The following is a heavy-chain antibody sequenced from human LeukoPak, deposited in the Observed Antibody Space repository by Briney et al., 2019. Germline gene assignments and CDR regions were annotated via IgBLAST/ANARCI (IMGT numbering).Heavy chain of an antibody. J-gene: IGHJ4*02. CDR1: GFTFSSYA. D-gene: IGHD4-17*01. CDR3: AKLRTTVTIFDY. V-gene: IGHV3-23*01. CDR2: ISGSGGST. Sequence: GGSLRLSCAASGFTFSSYAMSWVRQAPGKGLEWVSAISGSGGSTYYADSVRGRFTISRDNSKNTLYLQMDSLRAEDTAVYYCAKLRTTVTIFDYWGQGTLVTVFS.